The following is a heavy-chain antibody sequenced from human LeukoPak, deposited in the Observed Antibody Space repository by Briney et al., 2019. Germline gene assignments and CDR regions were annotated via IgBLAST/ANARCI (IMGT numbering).Heavy chain of an antibody. CDR1: GGSISSNY. CDR2: IHSSGST. CDR3: ARVQGSGWYPY. Sequence: SETLSLTCTVSGGSISSNYWSWIRQPAGKGLEWIGRIHSSGSTNYNPSLKSRVTVPVDTSKNQFSLRLSSVTAADAAVYYCARVQGSGWYPYWGQGTLVTVSS. V-gene: IGHV4-4*07. D-gene: IGHD6-19*01. J-gene: IGHJ4*02.